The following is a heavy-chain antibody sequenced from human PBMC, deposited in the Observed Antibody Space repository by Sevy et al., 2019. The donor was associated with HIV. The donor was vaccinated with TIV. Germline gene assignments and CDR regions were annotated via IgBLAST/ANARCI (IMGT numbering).Heavy chain of an antibody. CDR1: EFTFSSYG. CDR2: ISASGGST. J-gene: IGHJ4*02. D-gene: IGHD6-19*01. CDR3: AKEGGSGWYGD. Sequence: GGSLRLSCAASEFTFSSYGMSWVRQAPGKGLEWVSGISASGGSTYYADSVKGRFTISRVNSKNTVYLQMNSLRAEDTAVYYCAKEGGSGWYGDWGQGTLVTVSS. V-gene: IGHV3-23*01.